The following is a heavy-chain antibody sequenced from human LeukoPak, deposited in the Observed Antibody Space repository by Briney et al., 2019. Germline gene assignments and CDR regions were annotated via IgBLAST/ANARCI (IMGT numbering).Heavy chain of an antibody. D-gene: IGHD3-3*01. CDR1: GYTFTSYD. CDR2: MNPNSGNT. J-gene: IGHJ5*02. CDR3: ARGRPIFGVVIYPNWFDP. Sequence: ASVKVSCKASGYTFTSYDINWVRQATGQGLEWMGWMNPNSGNTGYAQKFQGRVTMTRNTSISTAYMELSSLRSEDTAVYYCARGRPIFGVVIYPNWFDPWGQGTLVTVSS. V-gene: IGHV1-8*01.